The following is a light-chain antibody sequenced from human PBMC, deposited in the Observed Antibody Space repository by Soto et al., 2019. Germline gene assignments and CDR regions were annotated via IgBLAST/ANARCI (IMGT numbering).Light chain of an antibody. J-gene: IGKJ1*01. V-gene: IGKV1-5*03. CDR1: ESVSSW. CDR2: QAS. CDR3: HHYNAYSQE. Sequence: DIQMTQSPSTLSASVGDRVTITCRASESVSSWLAWYQQKPGRTPNRLIYQASTLDTGVPSRFSGRGSGTEFTLTICILKPDDFAADECHHYNAYSQEFGHGTKVEIK.